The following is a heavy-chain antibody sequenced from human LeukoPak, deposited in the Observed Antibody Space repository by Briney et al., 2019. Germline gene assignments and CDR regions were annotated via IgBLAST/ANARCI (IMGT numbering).Heavy chain of an antibody. CDR2: IKQDGSDK. V-gene: IGHV3-7*01. CDR3: ARFWQQLAPDAFDI. Sequence: GGSLRLSCAASGFTFSSYWMSWVRQAPGKGLEWVANIKQDGSDKYYVDSVKGRFTISRDNSKNTLYLQMNSLRAEDTAVYYCARFWQQLAPDAFDIWGQGTMVTVSS. CDR1: GFTFSSYW. J-gene: IGHJ3*02. D-gene: IGHD6-13*01.